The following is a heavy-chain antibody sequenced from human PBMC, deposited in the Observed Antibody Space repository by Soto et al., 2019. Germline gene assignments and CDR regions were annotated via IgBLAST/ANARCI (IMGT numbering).Heavy chain of an antibody. V-gene: IGHV2-70*11. D-gene: IGHD2-15*01. Sequence: TLSLTCSVSGGSIINSYWSWIRQPPGKALEWLARIDWDDDKYYSTSLKTRLTISKDTSKNPVVLTMTNMDPVDTATYYCARIHPNMGYGFDPWGQGTLVTVSS. CDR3: ARIHPNMGYGFDP. CDR1: GGSIINSYW. J-gene: IGHJ5*02. CDR2: IDWDDDK.